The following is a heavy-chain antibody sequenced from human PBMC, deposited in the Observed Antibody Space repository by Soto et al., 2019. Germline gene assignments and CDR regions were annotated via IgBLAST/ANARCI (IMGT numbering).Heavy chain of an antibody. V-gene: IGHV1-8*01. CDR2: MNPNSGNT. D-gene: IGHD6-13*01. CDR1: GYTFTSYD. Sequence: ASVKVSCKASGYTFTSYDINWVRQATGQGLEWMGWMNPNSGNTGYAQKFQGRVTMTRNTSISTAYMELSSLRSEDTAVYYCARGGAYSIILYNWFGPWGQGTFVTVSS. J-gene: IGHJ5*02. CDR3: ARGGAYSIILYNWFGP.